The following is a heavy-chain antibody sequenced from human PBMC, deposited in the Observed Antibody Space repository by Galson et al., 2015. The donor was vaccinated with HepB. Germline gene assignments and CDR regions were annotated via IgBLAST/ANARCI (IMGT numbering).Heavy chain of an antibody. D-gene: IGHD6-13*01. J-gene: IGHJ5*02. CDR2: IYYSGST. V-gene: IGHV4-59*01. CDR1: GGSISSYY. CDR3: ARHEGRGSSWPFGP. Sequence: SETLSLTCTVSGGSISSYYWSWIRQPPGKGLEWIGYIYYSGSTNYNPSLKSRVTISVDTSKNQFSLKLSSVTAADTAVYYCARHEGRGSSWPFGPCGQGILVTVSS.